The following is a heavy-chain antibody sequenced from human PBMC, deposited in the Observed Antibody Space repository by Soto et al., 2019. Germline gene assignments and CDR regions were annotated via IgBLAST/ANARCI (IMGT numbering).Heavy chain of an antibody. Sequence: QVQLQESGPGLVKPSETLSLTCPVSGGSISSYYWSWIRQPPGKGLEWIGYIYYSGGTNYNPSLKSRVTISVDTSKNQFSLKLSSVTAADTAVYYCARAYGGYAAYWGQGALVTVSS. CDR2: IYYSGGT. D-gene: IGHD5-12*01. CDR3: ARAYGGYAAY. J-gene: IGHJ4*02. V-gene: IGHV4-59*01. CDR1: GGSISSYY.